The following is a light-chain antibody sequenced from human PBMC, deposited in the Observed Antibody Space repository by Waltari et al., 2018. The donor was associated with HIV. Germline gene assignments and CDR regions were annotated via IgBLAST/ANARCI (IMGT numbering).Light chain of an antibody. V-gene: IGLV2-14*01. CDR2: DVS. Sequence: QSALTQPASVSGSPGQSITISCTGTSSDVGGYNHVSWYQQYAGKAPKPMIYDVSNRPSGVSNRFSGSKSGNTASLTISGLQAEDEADYYCSSYTSSSTLVFGGGTKLTVL. J-gene: IGLJ2*01. CDR3: SSYTSSSTLV. CDR1: SSDVGGYNH.